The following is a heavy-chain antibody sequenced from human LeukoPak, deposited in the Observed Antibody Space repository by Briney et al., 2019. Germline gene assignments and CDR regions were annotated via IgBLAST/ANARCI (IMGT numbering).Heavy chain of an antibody. D-gene: IGHD6-13*01. J-gene: IGHJ4*02. CDR2: ISDSGGTT. V-gene: IGHV3-23*01. Sequence: QTGGSLRLSCAASGFTFSSYGMSWVRQAPGKGLKWVSVISDSGGTTYYADSVKGRLTISRDNSKNTLYLQMNGLRVEDTAVYYCAREHGYTSSWYVDYWGQGTLVTVSS. CDR1: GFTFSSYG. CDR3: AREHGYTSSWYVDY.